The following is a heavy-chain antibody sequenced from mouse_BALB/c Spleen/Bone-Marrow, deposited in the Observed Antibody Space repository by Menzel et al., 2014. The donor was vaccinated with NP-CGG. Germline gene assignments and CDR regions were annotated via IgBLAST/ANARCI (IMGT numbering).Heavy chain of an antibody. CDR2: INPGSNTI. J-gene: IGHJ3*01. V-gene: IGHV4-1*02. Sequence: EVKLVESGGGLVQPGGSLKLSCAASGFDFSRYWMSWVRQAPGKGLEWIGEINPGSNTINYTPSLKDKFIISRDNAKNTLYLQMSKVKSEDTALYYCARLGYYGGFDYWGQGTLVTVSS. D-gene: IGHD1-1*01. CDR3: ARLGYYGGFDY. CDR1: GFDFSRYW.